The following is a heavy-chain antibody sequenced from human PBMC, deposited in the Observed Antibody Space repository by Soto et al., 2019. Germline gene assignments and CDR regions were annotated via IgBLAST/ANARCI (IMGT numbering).Heavy chain of an antibody. V-gene: IGHV4-31*03. CDR3: ASEHVVRGAHNNLYYP. D-gene: IGHD3-10*01. CDR2: IYYSGST. J-gene: IGHJ5*01. CDR1: GGSISSGGYY. Sequence: LSLTCTVSGGSISSGGYYWSWIRQHPGKGLEWIGYIYYSGSTYYNPSLKSRVTISVDTSKNQFSLKLSSVTAADTAVYYCASEHVVRGAHNNLYYPRGRGTLVTVSS.